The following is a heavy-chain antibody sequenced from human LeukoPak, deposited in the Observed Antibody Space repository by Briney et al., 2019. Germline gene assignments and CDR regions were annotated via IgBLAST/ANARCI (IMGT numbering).Heavy chain of an antibody. V-gene: IGHV1-2*02. D-gene: IGHD3-3*01. CDR3: AREGYDFWSGYYTRAFDI. CDR1: GYTFTGYY. CDR2: INPNSGGT. J-gene: IGHJ3*02. Sequence: ASVKVSCKASGYTFTGYYMHWVRQAPGQGLEWMGWINPNSGGTNYAQKFQGRVTMTRDTSISTAYMELSRLRSDDTAVYYCAREGYDFWSGYYTRAFDIWGQGTMVTVSS.